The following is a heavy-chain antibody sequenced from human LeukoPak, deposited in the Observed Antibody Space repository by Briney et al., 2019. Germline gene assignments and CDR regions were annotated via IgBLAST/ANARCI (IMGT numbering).Heavy chain of an antibody. J-gene: IGHJ4*02. V-gene: IGHV4-30-4*01. CDR2: IYYSGST. Sequence: SETLSLTCTVSGGSISSGDYYWSWIRQPPGKGLEWIGYIYYSGSTYYNPSLKSRVTISVDTSKNQFSLKLSSVTAADTAVYYCASLMITFGGVTTPRRWGQGTLVTVSS. D-gene: IGHD3-16*01. CDR1: GGSISSGDYY. CDR3: ASLMITFGGVTTPRR.